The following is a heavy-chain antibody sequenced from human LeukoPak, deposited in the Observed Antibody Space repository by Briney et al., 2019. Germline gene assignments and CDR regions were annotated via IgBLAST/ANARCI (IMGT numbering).Heavy chain of an antibody. D-gene: IGHD2-2*01. CDR1: GFTFSSYD. J-gene: IGHJ2*01. CDR2: IGTAGDT. CDR3: ARAQYCSSTSCHKLYWYFDL. V-gene: IGHV3-13*01. Sequence: GGCLRLSCAASGFTFSSYDMHWVRQATGKGLEWGSAIGTAGDTYYPGSVKGRFTISRENAKNSLYLQMNSLRAGDTAVYYCARAQYCSSTSCHKLYWYFDLWGRGTLVTVSS.